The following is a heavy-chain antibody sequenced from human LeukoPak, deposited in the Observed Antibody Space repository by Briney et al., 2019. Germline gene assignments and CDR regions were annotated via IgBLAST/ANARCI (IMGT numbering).Heavy chain of an antibody. CDR2: IRYDGSNK. CDR1: GFTFSSYG. V-gene: IGHV3-30*02. CDR3: AKVPLRVVGATAFDY. J-gene: IGHJ4*02. Sequence: PGGSLRLSCAASGFTFSSYGMHWVRQAPGKGLEWVAFIRYDGSNKYYADSVKGRFTISRDNSKNTLYLQMNSLRAEDTAVYYCAKVPLRVVGATAFDYWGQGTLVTVSS. D-gene: IGHD1-26*01.